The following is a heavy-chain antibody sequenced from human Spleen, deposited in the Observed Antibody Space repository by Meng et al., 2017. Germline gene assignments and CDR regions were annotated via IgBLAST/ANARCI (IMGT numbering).Heavy chain of an antibody. CDR3: ASGYSYASNAFDI. V-gene: IGHV6-1*01. CDR1: VDSVSSNSAS. J-gene: IGHJ3*02. CDR2: TDYRSKWYN. Sequence: SQTLSLTCALSVDSVSSNSASWNWIRQSPSRSLELLGRTDYRSKWYNDYAVPVKSGITINPDTSKNQFSLQLNSVTPEVTAVYFCASGYSYASNAFDIWGQGTMVTVSS. D-gene: IGHD5-18*01.